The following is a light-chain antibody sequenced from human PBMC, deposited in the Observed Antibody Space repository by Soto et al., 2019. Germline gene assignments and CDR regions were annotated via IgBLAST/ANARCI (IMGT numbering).Light chain of an antibody. Sequence: DIQMTQSPSTLSASVEDRVTITCRASQSISTWLAWYQQKPGKAPKLLIYDASSLESGVPSRFSGSGSGTEFTLTISSLQPEDFASYYCQQYNRYSTFGQGTKVDIK. CDR2: DAS. J-gene: IGKJ1*01. CDR1: QSISTW. CDR3: QQYNRYST. V-gene: IGKV1-5*01.